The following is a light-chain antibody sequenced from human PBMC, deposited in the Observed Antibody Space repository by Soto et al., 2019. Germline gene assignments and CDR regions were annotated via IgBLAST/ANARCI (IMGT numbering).Light chain of an antibody. J-gene: IGKJ1*01. CDR2: GTS. Sequence: VVLTPSPVSRSLSPGKRSALYRRASQIRNSNYLALYQQKAGQAPRLLXYGTSTKNTGIQVRSSGSGSRTDFTLTIRSCQPADLEVYFCHQDCVLRGTFGQGNRWIS. V-gene: IGKV3D-7*01. CDR3: HQDCVLRGT. CDR1: QIRNSNY.